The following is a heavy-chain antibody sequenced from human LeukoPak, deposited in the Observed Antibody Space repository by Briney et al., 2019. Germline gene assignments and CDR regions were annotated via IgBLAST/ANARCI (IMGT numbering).Heavy chain of an antibody. CDR1: GGSVSSYY. V-gene: IGHV4-59*02. D-gene: IGHD6-13*01. CDR3: ARQVYSSSWSYYFEY. Sequence: ASETLSLTCTVSGGSVSSYYWSWIRQPPGRGLEWIASIHYSGSTSYNSSLKSRVTISVDTSKNQFSLKLSSVTPADAAVYYCARQVYSSSWSYYFEYWGQGILVTVSS. J-gene: IGHJ4*02. CDR2: IHYSGST.